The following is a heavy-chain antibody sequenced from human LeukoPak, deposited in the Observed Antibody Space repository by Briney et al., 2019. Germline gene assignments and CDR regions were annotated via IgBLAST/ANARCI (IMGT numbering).Heavy chain of an antibody. D-gene: IGHD1-26*01. V-gene: IGHV1-69*02. J-gene: IGHJ4*02. CDR3: ASTLSELPGQDY. CDR2: IIPILGIA. CDR1: GGTFSSYT. Sequence: SVKVSCKASGGTFSSYTISWVRQAAGQGLEWMGRIIPILGIANYAQKFQGRVTITADKSTSTAYIELSSLRSEDTAVYYCASTLSELPGQDYWGQGTLVTVSS.